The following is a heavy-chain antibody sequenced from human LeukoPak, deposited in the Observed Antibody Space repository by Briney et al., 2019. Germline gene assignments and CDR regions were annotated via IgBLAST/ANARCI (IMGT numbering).Heavy chain of an antibody. V-gene: IGHV1-2*02. CDR3: ARGLMVRGVTNWFDP. D-gene: IGHD3-10*01. Sequence: APVKVSCKASGYTFTGYYMHWVRQAPGQGLEWMGWINPNSGGTNYAQKFQGRVTMTRDTSISTAYMELSRLRSDDTAVYYCARGLMVRGVTNWFDPWGQRTLVTVSS. CDR1: GYTFTGYY. CDR2: INPNSGGT. J-gene: IGHJ5*02.